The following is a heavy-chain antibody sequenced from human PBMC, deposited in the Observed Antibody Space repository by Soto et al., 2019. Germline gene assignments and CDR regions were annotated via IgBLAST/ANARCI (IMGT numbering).Heavy chain of an antibody. CDR2: IYSGGAT. V-gene: IGHV3-66*01. Sequence: EVQLVESGGGLVQPGGSLRLSWTASGFTVSNNYMRWVRQAPGKGLEWVSLIYSGGATSYADSVKGRFTISRDNSKNTLYLQMSSLRAADMAVYYCARDGTYNWVGGQGILVTVSS. CDR3: ARDGTYNWV. D-gene: IGHD1-1*01. CDR1: GFTVSNNY. J-gene: IGHJ4*02.